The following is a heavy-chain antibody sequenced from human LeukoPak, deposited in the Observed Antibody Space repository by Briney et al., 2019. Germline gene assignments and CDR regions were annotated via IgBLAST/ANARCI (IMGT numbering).Heavy chain of an antibody. CDR1: DYSISSGYY. CDR3: ARVSYDYVWGSFAS. Sequence: SETLSLTCAVSDYSISSGYYWGWIRQPPGKGLEWIGSIYHSGSTYYNPSLKSRVTISVDTSTNQFSLELSSVTAADTALHYCARVSYDYVWGSFASWGQGTLVTVSS. D-gene: IGHD3-16*01. CDR2: IYHSGST. J-gene: IGHJ5*02. V-gene: IGHV4-38-2*01.